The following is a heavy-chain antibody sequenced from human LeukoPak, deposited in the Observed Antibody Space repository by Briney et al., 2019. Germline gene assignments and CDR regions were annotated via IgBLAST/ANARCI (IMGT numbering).Heavy chain of an antibody. J-gene: IGHJ6*04. D-gene: IGHD6-13*01. CDR2: ISSSSSYI. Sequence: NTGGSLRLSCAASGFTFSSYSMNWVRQAPGKGLEWVSSISSSSSYIYYAVSVKGRFTISRDNAKNSLYLQMNSLRAEDTAVYYCARVGVVEQQLVRFPLWYYYYGMDVWGKGTTVTVSS. CDR1: GFTFSSYS. CDR3: ARVGVVEQQLVRFPLWYYYYGMDV. V-gene: IGHV3-21*01.